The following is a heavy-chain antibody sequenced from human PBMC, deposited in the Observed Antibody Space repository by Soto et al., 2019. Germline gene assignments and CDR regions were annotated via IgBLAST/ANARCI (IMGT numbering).Heavy chain of an antibody. Sequence: PGGSLRLSCAASGFTISNYGMHWVRQAPGKGLEWVAVISYDGTITYYADSVKGRFTISRDNSKNTLYLQMNSLRTEDTAVYYWATTRVWRCSSSICFSGIFDGMVDWGPGTTLTVFS. D-gene: IGHD2-2*01. CDR1: GFTISNYG. J-gene: IGHJ6*02. V-gene: IGHV3-30-3*01. CDR2: ISYDGTIT. CDR3: ATTRVWRCSSSICFSGIFDGMVD.